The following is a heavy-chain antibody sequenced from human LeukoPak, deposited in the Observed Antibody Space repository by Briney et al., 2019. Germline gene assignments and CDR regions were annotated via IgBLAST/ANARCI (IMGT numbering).Heavy chain of an antibody. Sequence: PSETLSLTCAVSGGSISSSNWWSWVRQPPGKGLEWIGEIYHSGSTNYNPSLKSRVTISVDKSKNQFSLKLSSVTAADTAVYCCARGPYGDFNWFDPWGQGTLVTVSS. J-gene: IGHJ5*02. D-gene: IGHD4-17*01. CDR1: GGSISSSNW. V-gene: IGHV4-4*01. CDR3: ARGPYGDFNWFDP. CDR2: IYHSGST.